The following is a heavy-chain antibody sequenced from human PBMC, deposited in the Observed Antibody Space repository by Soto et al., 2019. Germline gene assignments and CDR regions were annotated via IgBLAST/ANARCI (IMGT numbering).Heavy chain of an antibody. Sequence: GASVKVSCKASGYTFTSYAMYWVRQAPGQRLEWMGWINAGNGNTKYSQKFQGRVTITRDTSASTAYMELNSLRAEDTAVYYCAKDSTVLLWFGELLAETNWFDPWGQGTLVTVSS. CDR2: INAGNGNT. J-gene: IGHJ5*02. CDR3: AKDSTVLLWFGELLAETNWFDP. V-gene: IGHV1-3*01. D-gene: IGHD3-10*01. CDR1: GYTFTSYA.